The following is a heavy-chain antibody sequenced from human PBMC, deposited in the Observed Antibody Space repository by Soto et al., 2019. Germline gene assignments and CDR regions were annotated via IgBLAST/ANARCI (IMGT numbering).Heavy chain of an antibody. Sequence: QVQLVESGGGVVQPGGSLRLSCADSEFTFRNYAMHWVRQAPGKGLEWVAVISFAGFSKFYADSVKGRFTISRDNSKNSLYHQVNSLRAEDSAVYYCARGGRGLRGAFDIWGQGTMVTVSS. J-gene: IGHJ3*02. CDR1: EFTFRNYA. V-gene: IGHV3-30*14. CDR2: ISFAGFSK. D-gene: IGHD4-17*01. CDR3: ARGGRGLRGAFDI.